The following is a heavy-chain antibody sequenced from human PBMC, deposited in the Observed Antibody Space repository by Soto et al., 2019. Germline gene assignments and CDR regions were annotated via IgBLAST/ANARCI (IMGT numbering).Heavy chain of an antibody. J-gene: IGHJ5*02. CDR2: ISAYNGNT. CDR3: ARGGSGWYLNWLDP. D-gene: IGHD6-19*01. V-gene: IGHV1-18*01. Sequence: ASVKVSCKASGYTFTIHGINWVRQAPGQGLEWMGWISAYNGNTNYAQKLQGRVTMTTDTSTSTAYMELRSLRSDDTAVYYCARGGSGWYLNWLDPWGQGTLVTVSS. CDR1: GYTFTIHG.